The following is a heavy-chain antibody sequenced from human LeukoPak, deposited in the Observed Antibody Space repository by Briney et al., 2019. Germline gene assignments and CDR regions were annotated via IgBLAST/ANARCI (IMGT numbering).Heavy chain of an antibody. Sequence: GALILSCSASGFTFSSYAMNWVRQAPGEGLEWVAIISYDGSNKYYADSVKGRFTISRDKSKNALYLQMRSLRAEDTAVYYCARDPWEPTNYFDYWGQGTLVTVSS. CDR1: GFTFSSYA. D-gene: IGHD1-26*01. CDR2: ISYDGSNK. V-gene: IGHV3-30*04. CDR3: ARDPWEPTNYFDY. J-gene: IGHJ4*02.